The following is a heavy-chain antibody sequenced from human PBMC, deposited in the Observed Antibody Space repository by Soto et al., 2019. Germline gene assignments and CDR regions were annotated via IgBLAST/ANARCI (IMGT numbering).Heavy chain of an antibody. D-gene: IGHD3-10*01. V-gene: IGHV4-59*01. CDR2: IYYSGST. J-gene: IGHJ6*02. CDR1: GGSISSYY. Sequence: PSETLSLTCTVSGGSISSYYWSWIRQPPGKGLEWIGYIYYSGSTNYNPSLKSRVTISVDTSKNQFSLKLSSVTAADTAVYYCARERYERGITMVRGGYYYYYYGMDVWGQGTTVT. CDR3: ARERYERGITMVRGGYYYYYYGMDV.